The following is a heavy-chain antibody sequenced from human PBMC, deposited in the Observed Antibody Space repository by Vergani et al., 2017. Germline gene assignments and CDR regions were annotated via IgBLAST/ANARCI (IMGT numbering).Heavy chain of an antibody. CDR1: GGSISSYY. J-gene: IGHJ3*02. D-gene: IGHD2-8*02. CDR3: ARRYWSDALDI. Sequence: QVQLQESGPGLVKPSETLSLTCTVSGGSISSYYWSWIRQPPGKGLEWIGYIYYSGSTNYNPSLKSRVTISVDTSKNQFSLKLSSVTAADTAVYYCARRYWSDALDIWGQGTMVTVSS. V-gene: IGHV4-59*01. CDR2: IYYSGST.